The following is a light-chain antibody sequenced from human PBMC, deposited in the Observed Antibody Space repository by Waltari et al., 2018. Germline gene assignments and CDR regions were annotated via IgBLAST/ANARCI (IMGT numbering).Light chain of an antibody. Sequence: KMTQSPDTLSASVGDSVTITCRASENIDSRFAWYQQKPGKAPQLLIYGASNLENGVPLRFMGSGSGTEFTLTISSLQPDDYATYHCQQYMNYFKTFGQGTKVEI. CDR3: QQYMNYFKT. CDR1: ENIDSR. CDR2: GAS. V-gene: IGKV1-5*03. J-gene: IGKJ1*01.